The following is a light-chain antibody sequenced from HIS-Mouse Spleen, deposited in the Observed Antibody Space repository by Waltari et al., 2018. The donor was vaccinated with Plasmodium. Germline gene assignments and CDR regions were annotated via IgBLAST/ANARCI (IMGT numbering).Light chain of an antibody. CDR1: AFPTHH. CDR2: KDS. CDR3: QSADSSGTYRV. V-gene: IGLV3-25*03. Sequence: SYELTQPPSVSVSPGQTARTPCSGNAFPTHHPYWYQQKPGQAPALVIYKDSERPSGIPERFSGSSSGTTVTLTISGVQAEDEADYYCQSADSSGTYRVFGGGTKLTVL. J-gene: IGLJ2*01.